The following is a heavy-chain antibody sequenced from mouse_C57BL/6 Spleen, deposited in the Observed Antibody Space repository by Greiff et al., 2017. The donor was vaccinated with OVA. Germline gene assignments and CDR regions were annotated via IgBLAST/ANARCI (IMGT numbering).Heavy chain of an antibody. V-gene: IGHV1-82*01. Sequence: QVQLQQSGPELVKPGASVKISCKASGYAFSSSWMNWVKQRPGKGLEWIGRIYPGDGDTNYNGKFKGKATLTADKSSSTAYMQLSSLTSEDSAVYFCARFYDYVYYAMDYWGQGTSVTVSS. J-gene: IGHJ4*01. CDR3: ARFYDYVYYAMDY. CDR2: IYPGDGDT. CDR1: GYAFSSSW. D-gene: IGHD2-4*01.